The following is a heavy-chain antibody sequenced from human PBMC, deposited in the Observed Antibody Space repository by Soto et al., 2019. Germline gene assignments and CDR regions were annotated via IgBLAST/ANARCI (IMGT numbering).Heavy chain of an antibody. CDR3: ARGPGASDYYFDY. V-gene: IGHV4-59*02. D-gene: IGHD3-10*01. CDR1: GGSVSIYW. J-gene: IGHJ4*02. Sequence: SETLSLTCSVSGGSVSIYWWSWIRQPPGKGLEWIGYIYYTGSTNYSPSLKGRVTISLDESKSQFSLKLTSVTAADTAVYYCARGPGASDYYFDYWGPGTLVTVSS. CDR2: IYYTGST.